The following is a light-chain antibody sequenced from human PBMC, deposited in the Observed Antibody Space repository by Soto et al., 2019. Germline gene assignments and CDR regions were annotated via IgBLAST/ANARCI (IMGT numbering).Light chain of an antibody. CDR2: RAS. CDR1: QTISSW. CDR3: QHYNSYSEA. V-gene: IGKV1-5*03. J-gene: IGKJ1*01. Sequence: DIQMTQSPATLSGSGGERVTITCRASQTISSWLAWYQQKPGKAPKLLIYRASTLKSGVPSRFSGSGSGTEFTLTISSLQPDDFATYYCQHYNSYSEAFGQGTKVDIK.